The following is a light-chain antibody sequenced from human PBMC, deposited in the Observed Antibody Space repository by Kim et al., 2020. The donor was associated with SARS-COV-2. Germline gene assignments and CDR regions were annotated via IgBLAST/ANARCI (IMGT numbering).Light chain of an antibody. J-gene: IGKJ3*01. CDR1: QSVSSN. CDR2: CAA. CDR3: RQYNNCPPFT. Sequence: SPGERAPLSCSASQSVSSNYACWQQQTGEAPRRLIKCAATRATGIPAGFSGSGSGTEFSLPTSSLQSDEFAVYYCRQYNNCPPFTFGPGTKVDIK. V-gene: IGKV3-15*01.